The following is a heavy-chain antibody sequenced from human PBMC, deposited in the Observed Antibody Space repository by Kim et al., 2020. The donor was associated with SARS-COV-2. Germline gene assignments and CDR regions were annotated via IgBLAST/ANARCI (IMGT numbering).Heavy chain of an antibody. CDR1: GFTFTKAW. CDR2: IRSKADDGAT. Sequence: GGSLRLSCVASGFTFTKAWMSWVRQAPGKGLEWVGRIRSKADDGATDYAAPVKGRFTISRDDSNNMVYLQMNSLKTDDTAVYYCNYYYDSSGPLFGYWGQGTLVTVSS. D-gene: IGHD3-22*01. CDR3: NYYYDSSGPLFGY. V-gene: IGHV3-15*01. J-gene: IGHJ4*02.